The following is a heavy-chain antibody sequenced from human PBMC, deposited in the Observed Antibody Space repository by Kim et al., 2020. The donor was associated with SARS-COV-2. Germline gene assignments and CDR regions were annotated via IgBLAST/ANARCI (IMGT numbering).Heavy chain of an antibody. CDR2: ISWNSGSI. CDR3: AKDLSYGSGSYGMDV. CDR1: GFTFDDYA. D-gene: IGHD3-10*01. J-gene: IGHJ6*02. Sequence: GGSLRLSCAASGFTFDDYAMHWVRQAPGKGLEWVSGISWNSGSIGYADSVKGRFTISRDNAKNSLYLQMNSLRAEDTALYYCAKDLSYGSGSYGMDVWGQGTTVTVSS. V-gene: IGHV3-9*01.